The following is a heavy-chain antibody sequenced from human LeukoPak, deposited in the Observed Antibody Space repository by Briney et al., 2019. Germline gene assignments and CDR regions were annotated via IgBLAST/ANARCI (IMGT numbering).Heavy chain of an antibody. V-gene: IGHV3-30*04. CDR3: ARDEITMVRGGMNWFDP. CDR2: ISYDGSNK. J-gene: IGHJ5*02. CDR1: GFTFSSYA. D-gene: IGHD3-10*01. Sequence: GGSLRLSCAASGFTFSSYAMHWVRQAPGKGLEWVAVISYDGSNKYYADSVKGRFTISRDNAKNSLYLQMNSLRAEDTAVYYCARDEITMVRGGMNWFDPWGQGTLVTVSS.